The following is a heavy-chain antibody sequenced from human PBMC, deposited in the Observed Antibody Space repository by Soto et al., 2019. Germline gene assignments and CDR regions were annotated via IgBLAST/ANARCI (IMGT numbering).Heavy chain of an antibody. D-gene: IGHD3-22*01. CDR3: ARASYDSSGYYRDPFDI. CDR1: GGTFSSYA. Sequence: SVKVSCKASGGTFSSYAISWVRQAPGQGLEWMGGIIPIFGTANYAQKFQGRITITADESTSTAYMELSSLRSEDTAVYYCARASYDSSGYYRDPFDIWGQGTMVTVSS. CDR2: IIPIFGTA. J-gene: IGHJ3*02. V-gene: IGHV1-69*13.